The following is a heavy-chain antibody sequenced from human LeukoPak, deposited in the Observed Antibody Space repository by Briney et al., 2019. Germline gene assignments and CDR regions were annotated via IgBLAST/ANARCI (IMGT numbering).Heavy chain of an antibody. D-gene: IGHD1-26*01. J-gene: IGHJ3*01. CDR1: GFTFSSYG. CDR3: AKSYSRWEAGLDV. Sequence: PGGSLRLSCAASGFTFSSYGMHWVRQVPGKGLEWVSRISWNSDNRGYADSVKGRFTISRDNAKNSLYLEMNSLRPEDMAFYYCAKSYSRWEAGLDVWGQGTMVTVSS. CDR2: ISWNSDNR. V-gene: IGHV3-9*03.